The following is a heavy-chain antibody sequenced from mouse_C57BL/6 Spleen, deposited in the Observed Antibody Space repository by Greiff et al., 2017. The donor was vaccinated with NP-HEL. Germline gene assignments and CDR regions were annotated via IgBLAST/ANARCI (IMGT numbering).Heavy chain of an antibody. J-gene: IGHJ4*01. CDR2: INPNNGGT. Sequence: VQLQQSGPELVKPGASVKIPCKASGYTFTDYNMDWVKQSHGKSLEWIGDINPNNGGTIYNQKFKGKATLTVDKSSSTAYMELRSLTSEDTAVYYCARSTMITDYAMDYWGQGTSVTVSS. CDR1: GYTFTDYN. CDR3: ARSTMITDYAMDY. D-gene: IGHD2-4*01. V-gene: IGHV1-18*01.